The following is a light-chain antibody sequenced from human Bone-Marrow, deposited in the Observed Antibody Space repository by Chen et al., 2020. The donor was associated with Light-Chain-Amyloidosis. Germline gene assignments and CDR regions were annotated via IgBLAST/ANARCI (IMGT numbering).Light chain of an antibody. CDR1: TLPMQY. J-gene: IGLJ2*01. Sequence: SLDLTQPPAVSVSPGQTARLSCSGDTLPMQYTYWYQRKPGKAPQLVIYKDSQRPSGIPERFSGSSSGTIVTLTISGGQAEDEADYDCQSAASSDTYVIFGGGTKLTVL. CDR2: KDS. V-gene: IGLV3-25*03. CDR3: QSAASSDTYVI.